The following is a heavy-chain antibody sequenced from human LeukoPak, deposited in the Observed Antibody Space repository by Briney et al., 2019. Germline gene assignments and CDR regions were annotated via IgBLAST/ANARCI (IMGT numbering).Heavy chain of an antibody. CDR2: ISGSGGST. D-gene: IGHD2-21*02. CDR3: AKDGLAYCGGDCYSV. Sequence: GALSLSCAASGFTFSSYAMSWVRPAPGKGLEWVSAISGSGGSTYYADSVKGRFTISRDNSKNTLYLQMNSLRAEDTAVYYCAKDGLAYCGGDCYSVWGQGTLVTVSS. V-gene: IGHV3-23*01. CDR1: GFTFSSYA. J-gene: IGHJ4*02.